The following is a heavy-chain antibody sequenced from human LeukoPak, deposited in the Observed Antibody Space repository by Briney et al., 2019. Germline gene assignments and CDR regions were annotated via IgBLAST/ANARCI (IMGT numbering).Heavy chain of an antibody. CDR1: GGSFNGYY. Sequence: PSETLSLTCTVSGGSFNGYYWNWIRQAPGKGLEWIGFIHYSGLTVYSPSLQSRVSMSVDTSRNQFSLDLSSVTAADTALYYCARDSAEDEWNSLDSWGQGILVAVSS. CDR3: ARDSAEDEWNSLDS. V-gene: IGHV4-59*01. J-gene: IGHJ4*02. D-gene: IGHD1-7*01. CDR2: IHYSGLT.